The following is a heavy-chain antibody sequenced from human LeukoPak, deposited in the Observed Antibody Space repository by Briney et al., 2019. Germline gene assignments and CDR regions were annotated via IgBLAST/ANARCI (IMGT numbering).Heavy chain of an antibody. D-gene: IGHD3-22*01. J-gene: IGHJ4*02. CDR2: IRYDGSNK. V-gene: IGHV3-30*02. Sequence: GGSLRLSCAASGFTFSSNGMHWVRQAPGKGLEWVAFIRYDGSNKYYADSVKGRFTISRDNSKNTLYLQMNSLRAEDTAVYYCAKDPLTYYYDSSGYLTWGQGTLVTVSS. CDR3: AKDPLTYYYDSSGYLT. CDR1: GFTFSSNG.